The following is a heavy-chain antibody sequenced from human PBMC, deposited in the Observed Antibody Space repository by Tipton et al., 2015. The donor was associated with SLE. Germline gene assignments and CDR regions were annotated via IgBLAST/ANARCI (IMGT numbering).Heavy chain of an antibody. J-gene: IGHJ5*02. CDR2: MYYSGST. Sequence: TLSLTCTVSGGSITSYYWSWIRQPPGKGLEWIGYMYYSGSTNYNPSLKSRVTISVDTSKNQFSLKLSSVTAADTAVYYCARRSDDYSNWFDPWGQGTQVTVSS. D-gene: IGHD4-11*01. CDR1: GGSITSYY. V-gene: IGHV4-59*12. CDR3: ARRSDDYSNWFDP.